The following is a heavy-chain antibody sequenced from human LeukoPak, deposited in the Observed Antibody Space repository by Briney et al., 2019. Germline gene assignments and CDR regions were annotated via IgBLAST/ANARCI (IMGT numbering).Heavy chain of an antibody. V-gene: IGHV1-2*06. J-gene: IGHJ5*01. CDR2: INSNSGGT. CDR1: GYRFSDYY. CDR3: ARAGGTYYYESSGYYYQNWFDS. D-gene: IGHD3-22*01. Sequence: ASVKVSCKAPGYRFSDYYMHWVRQAPGQGLEWMGRINSNSGGTGFAEKFRGRVTMTRDTSISTAYMELSRLTSDDTAVYYCARAGGTYYYESSGYYYQNWFDSWGQGTLVTVSS.